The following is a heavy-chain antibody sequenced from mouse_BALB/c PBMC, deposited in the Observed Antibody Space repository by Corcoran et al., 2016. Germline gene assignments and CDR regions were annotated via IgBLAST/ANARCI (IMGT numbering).Heavy chain of an antibody. V-gene: IGHV1-18*01. CDR2: INPNNSGT. CDR1: GYTFTDYN. D-gene: IGHD1-1*01. Sequence: EVLLQQSGPELVKPGASVKIPCKASGYTFTDYNMDWVKQSHGKSLEWIGDINPNNSGTIYNQKFKGKATLTVDKSSSTAYMELRSLTSEDTAVYYCARRDPTVVYFDYWGQGTTLTVSS. CDR3: ARRDPTVVYFDY. J-gene: IGHJ2*01.